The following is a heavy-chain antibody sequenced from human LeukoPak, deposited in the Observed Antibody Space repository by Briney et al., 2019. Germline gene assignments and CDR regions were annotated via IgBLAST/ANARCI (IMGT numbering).Heavy chain of an antibody. CDR1: GYSISSYY. CDR2: IYYSGST. J-gene: IGHJ4*02. Sequence: SETLSLTCTVSGYSISSYYWSWIRQPPGKGLEWIGYIYYSGSTNYNPSLKSRVTISVDTSKNQFSLKLSSVTAADTAVYYCARHGAGYSSGWSDYWGQGTLVTVSS. CDR3: ARHGAGYSSGWSDY. D-gene: IGHD6-19*01. V-gene: IGHV4-59*08.